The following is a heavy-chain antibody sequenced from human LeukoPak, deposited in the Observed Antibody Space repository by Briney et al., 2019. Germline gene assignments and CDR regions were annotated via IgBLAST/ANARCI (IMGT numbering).Heavy chain of an antibody. CDR2: ISASGGST. CDR3: AKAKTPTIRSFDY. CDR1: GFTFSSYA. D-gene: IGHD5-12*01. V-gene: IGHV3-23*01. Sequence: GGSLRLSCAASGFTFSSYAMSWVRQAPGKGLEWVSAISASGGSTYYADSVKGRLTISRDNSKNTLYLQMNSLRAEDTAVYYCAKAKTPTIRSFDYWGQGTLVTVSS. J-gene: IGHJ4*02.